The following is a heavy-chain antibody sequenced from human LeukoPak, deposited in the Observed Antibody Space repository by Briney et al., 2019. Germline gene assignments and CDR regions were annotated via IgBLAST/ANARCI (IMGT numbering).Heavy chain of an antibody. D-gene: IGHD5/OR15-5a*01. CDR3: ARGQGVYRYYFDY. CDR1: GGSFSGYY. V-gene: IGHV4-34*01. J-gene: IGHJ4*02. CDR2: INHSGST. Sequence: PSETLSLTCAVYGGSFSGYYWSWIRQPPGKGLEWIGEINHSGSTNYNPSLKSRVTISVDTSKNQFSLKLSSVTAADTAVYYCARGQGVYRYYFDYWGQGTLVTVSS.